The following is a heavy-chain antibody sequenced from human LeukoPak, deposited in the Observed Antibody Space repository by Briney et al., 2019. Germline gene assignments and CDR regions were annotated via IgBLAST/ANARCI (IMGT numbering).Heavy chain of an antibody. CDR3: ARGWGPGYYFDY. D-gene: IGHD7-27*01. CDR1: GFTFSSYG. V-gene: IGHV3-33*01. Sequence: GGSLRLSCAASGFTFSSYGMHWVRQAPGKGLEWVAVIWYDGSNKYYADSVKGRFTISRDNSKNTLYLQMNSLRAADTAVYYCARGWGPGYYFDYWGQGTLVTVSS. J-gene: IGHJ4*02. CDR2: IWYDGSNK.